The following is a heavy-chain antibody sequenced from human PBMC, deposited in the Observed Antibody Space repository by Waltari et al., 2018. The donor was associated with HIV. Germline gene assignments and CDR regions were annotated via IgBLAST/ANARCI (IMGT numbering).Heavy chain of an antibody. CDR2: IIPILGIA. J-gene: IGHJ6*02. CDR1: GGSFSSYA. D-gene: IGHD1-26*01. V-gene: IGHV1-69*04. Sequence: QVQLVQSGAEATKPGPSVPVSCTAAGGSFSSYALSGVRQAPGQGLEWMGRIIPILGIANYAQKFQGRVTITADKSTSTAYMELISLRSEDTAVYYCARGRYSGSYYYYYGMDVWGQGTTVTVSS. CDR3: ARGRYSGSYYYYYGMDV.